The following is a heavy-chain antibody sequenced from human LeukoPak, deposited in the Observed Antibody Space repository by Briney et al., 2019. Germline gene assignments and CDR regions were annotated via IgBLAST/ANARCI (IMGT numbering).Heavy chain of an antibody. V-gene: IGHV1-2*02. CDR1: GYTFTGYY. D-gene: IGHD1-26*01. J-gene: IGHJ4*02. Sequence: GASVKVSCKASGYTFTGYYMHWVRQAPGQGLEWMGWINPNSGGTNYARKFQGRVTMTRDTSISTAYMELSRPRSDDTAVYYCATGGGATTSSVPDYWGQGILVTVSS. CDR2: INPNSGGT. CDR3: ATGGGATTSSVPDY.